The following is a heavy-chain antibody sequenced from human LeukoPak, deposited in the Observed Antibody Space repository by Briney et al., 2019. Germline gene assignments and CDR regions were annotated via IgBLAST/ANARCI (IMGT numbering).Heavy chain of an antibody. D-gene: IGHD3-9*01. CDR1: GDSISSYY. CDR3: ARGGRYFDWLPQYFDY. J-gene: IGHJ4*02. CDR2: IYYSGST. Sequence: IPSETLSLTCTVSGDSISSYYWNWIRQPPGKGLEWIGYIYYSGSTNYNPSLKSRVTISVDTSKNQFSLKLSSVTAADTAVYYCARGGRYFDWLPQYFDYWGQGTLVTVSS. V-gene: IGHV4-59*01.